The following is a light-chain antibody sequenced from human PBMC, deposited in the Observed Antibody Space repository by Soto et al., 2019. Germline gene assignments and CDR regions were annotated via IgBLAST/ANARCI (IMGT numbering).Light chain of an antibody. CDR1: QSVITF. CDR2: DAS. Sequence: EIVLTQSPATLSLSPGERATLSCRASQSVITFLAWYQHKPGQAPRLLIYDASNRATGIPDRFRGSGSGTDFTLTISSLEPEDFALYYCQQGTDWPPGTFGQGTKVDIK. CDR3: QQGTDWPPGT. V-gene: IGKV3-11*01. J-gene: IGKJ1*01.